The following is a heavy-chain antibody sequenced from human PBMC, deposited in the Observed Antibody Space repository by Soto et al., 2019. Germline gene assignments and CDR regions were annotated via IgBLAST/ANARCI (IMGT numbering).Heavy chain of an antibody. D-gene: IGHD3-22*01. Sequence: SGPTLVNPTETLTLTCTVSGFSLINARMGVSWIRQPPGKALEWLAHIFSNDEKSYSTSLKSRLTISKDTSKSQVVLTMTNMDPVDTATYYCARIPDYYDSSGYYDDYWGQGTLVTVSS. J-gene: IGHJ4*02. CDR3: ARIPDYYDSSGYYDDY. V-gene: IGHV2-26*01. CDR1: GFSLINARMG. CDR2: IFSNDEK.